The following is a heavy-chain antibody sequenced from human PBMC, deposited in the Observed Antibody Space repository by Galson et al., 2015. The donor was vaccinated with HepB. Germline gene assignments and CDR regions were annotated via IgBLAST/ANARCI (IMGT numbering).Heavy chain of an antibody. D-gene: IGHD3-10*01. CDR3: ARDSWSGVLTPFGESIWGIDY. J-gene: IGHJ4*02. CDR2: ISYDGSNK. V-gene: IGHV3-30*04. CDR1: GFTFSSYA. Sequence: SLRLSCAASGFTFSSYAMHWVRQAPGKGLEWVAVISYDGSNKYYADSVKGRFTISRDNSKNTLYLQMNSLRAEDTAVYYCARDSWSGVLTPFGESIWGIDYWGQGTLVTVSS.